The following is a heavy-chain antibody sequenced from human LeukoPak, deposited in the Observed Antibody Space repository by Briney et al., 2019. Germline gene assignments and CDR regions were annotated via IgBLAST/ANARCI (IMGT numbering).Heavy chain of an antibody. Sequence: GGSLRLSCVASGFTFGKYWMSWVRQAPGKGLEWVANIKLDGSEKNYVDSVKGRFTISRDNTKNSLYLQMNSLRAEDTAVYYCAREHPRWYAFDIWGQGTMVTVSS. CDR1: GFTFGKYW. CDR2: IKLDGSEK. J-gene: IGHJ3*02. CDR3: AREHPRWYAFDI. V-gene: IGHV3-7*01.